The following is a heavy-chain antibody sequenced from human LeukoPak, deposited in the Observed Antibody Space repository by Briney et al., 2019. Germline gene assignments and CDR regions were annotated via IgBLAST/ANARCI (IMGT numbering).Heavy chain of an antibody. Sequence: SVRVSCKASGYTFTGYYIHWVRQASGQGLEWMGGIIPIFGTANYAQKFQGRVTITTDESTSTAYMELSSLRSEDTAVYYCARVSYSGYERVDAFDIWGQGTMVTVSS. CDR1: GYTFTGYY. D-gene: IGHD5-12*01. J-gene: IGHJ3*02. CDR3: ARVSYSGYERVDAFDI. V-gene: IGHV1-69*05. CDR2: IIPIFGTA.